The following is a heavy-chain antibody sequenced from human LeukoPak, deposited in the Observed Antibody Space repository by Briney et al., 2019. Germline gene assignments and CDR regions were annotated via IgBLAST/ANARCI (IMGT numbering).Heavy chain of an antibody. D-gene: IGHD1-26*01. Sequence: ASVRVSCEASGYTFTNYDIHWVRQATGQGLEWMGWMNPNNGDTVYAQKFQGRVTMTRNTSIRAAYMELSSLRSEDTAVYYCATGGIVGAPWAFDIWGQGTMVTVSS. J-gene: IGHJ3*02. CDR1: GYTFTNYD. CDR3: ATGGIVGAPWAFDI. V-gene: IGHV1-8*01. CDR2: MNPNNGDT.